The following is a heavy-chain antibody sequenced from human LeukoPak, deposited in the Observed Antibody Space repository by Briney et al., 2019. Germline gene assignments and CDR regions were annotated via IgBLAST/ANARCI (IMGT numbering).Heavy chain of an antibody. CDR2: LIPIPGIA. D-gene: IGHD4-17*01. CDR1: GGTFSSYV. CDR3: SRRTVTVDY. J-gene: IGHJ4*02. Sequence: GSSVKVSCKASGGTFSSYVTTWVRQAPGQGLEWMGRLIPIPGIANYAQKFQGRVTITADKSATTAYMEVSGLTSEDTAVYYCSRRTVTVDYWGQGTLVTVSS. V-gene: IGHV1-69*04.